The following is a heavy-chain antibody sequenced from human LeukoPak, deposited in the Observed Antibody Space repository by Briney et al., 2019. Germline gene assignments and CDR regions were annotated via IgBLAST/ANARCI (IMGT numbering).Heavy chain of an antibody. J-gene: IGHJ5*02. CDR3: AVAVAGNWFDP. D-gene: IGHD6-19*01. Sequence: PGGSLRLSCAASGFRFNNYHMNWVRQAPGKGLEWVSYIGSGSSPIYYTDSVKGRFTISRDNAKNSLYLQMNNLRAEDSAVYYCAVAVAGNWFDPWGQGTLVTVPS. CDR2: IGSGSSPI. V-gene: IGHV3-48*01. CDR1: GFRFNNYH.